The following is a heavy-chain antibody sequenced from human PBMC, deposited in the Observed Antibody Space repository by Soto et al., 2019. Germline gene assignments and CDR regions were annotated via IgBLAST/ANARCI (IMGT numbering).Heavy chain of an antibody. CDR1: GGSISSSNW. Sequence: QVQLQESGPGLVKPSGTLSLTCAVSGGSISSSNWWSWVRQPPGKGLEWIGEIYHSGSTNYNPSLKSRVTISVDKSKNQFSLKLSSVTAADTAVYYCARARVVVPAAPVFWFDPWGQGTLVTVSS. J-gene: IGHJ5*02. V-gene: IGHV4-4*02. CDR3: ARARVVVPAAPVFWFDP. D-gene: IGHD2-2*01. CDR2: IYHSGST.